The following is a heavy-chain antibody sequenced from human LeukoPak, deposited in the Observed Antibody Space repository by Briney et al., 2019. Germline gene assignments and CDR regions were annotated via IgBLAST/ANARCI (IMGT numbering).Heavy chain of an antibody. Sequence: PGGSLRLSCAASGFTFDDYGMSWVRQAPGKGLEWVSGINWNGGSTGYADSVKGRFTISRDNAKNSLYLQMNSLRAEDMALYYCAKDNGVSLAMVDGMDVWGKGTTVIVSS. CDR1: GFTFDDYG. D-gene: IGHD4/OR15-4a*01. CDR2: INWNGGST. CDR3: AKDNGVSLAMVDGMDV. V-gene: IGHV3-20*04. J-gene: IGHJ6*04.